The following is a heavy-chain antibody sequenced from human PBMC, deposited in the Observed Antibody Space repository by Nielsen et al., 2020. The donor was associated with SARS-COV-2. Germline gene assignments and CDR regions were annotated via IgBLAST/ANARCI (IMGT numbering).Heavy chain of an antibody. CDR3: ARGLGYGSGSYYEDNWFDP. D-gene: IGHD3-10*01. Sequence: WIRQPPGKGLEWVSYISSSSSTIYYADSVKGRFTISRDNAKNSLYLQMNSLRDEDTAVYYCARGLGYGSGSYYEDNWFDPWGQGTLVTASS. V-gene: IGHV3-48*02. J-gene: IGHJ5*02. CDR2: ISSSSSTI.